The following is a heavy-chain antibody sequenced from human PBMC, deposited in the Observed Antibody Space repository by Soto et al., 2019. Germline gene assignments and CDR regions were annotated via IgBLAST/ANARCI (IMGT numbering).Heavy chain of an antibody. CDR1: GFTFDDYA. Sequence: EVRLVESGGGLVQPGGSLRLSCTTSGFTFDDYAMHWVRQAPGKGLEWVSGISWNSGIIDYADSVKGRFTISRDNAKKSLYLQMNSLRTEDTALYYCARDPHTSRWRWFDPWGQGTLVTVSS. V-gene: IGHV3-9*01. CDR2: ISWNSGII. CDR3: ARDPHTSRWRWFDP. D-gene: IGHD6-13*01. J-gene: IGHJ5*02.